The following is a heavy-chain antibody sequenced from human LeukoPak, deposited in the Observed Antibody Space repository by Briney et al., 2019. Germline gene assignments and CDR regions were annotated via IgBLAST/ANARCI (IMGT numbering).Heavy chain of an antibody. D-gene: IGHD1-14*01. Sequence: ASVKVSCKASGYSFIGYDLSWVRQAAGQGLEWMGWMNPNSGNTGYAQKFQGRVTMTRNTAISTAYMELSRLRSDDTAVYYCARVTRYYYGMDVWGQGTTVTVSS. CDR2: MNPNSGNT. V-gene: IGHV1-8*01. CDR3: ARVTRYYYGMDV. J-gene: IGHJ6*02. CDR1: GYSFIGYD.